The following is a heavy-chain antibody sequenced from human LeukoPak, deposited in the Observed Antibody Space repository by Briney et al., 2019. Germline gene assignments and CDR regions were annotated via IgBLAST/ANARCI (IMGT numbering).Heavy chain of an antibody. D-gene: IGHD1-20*01. J-gene: IGHJ4*02. CDR1: GFTFSSYW. V-gene: IGHV3-74*01. CDR3: ARDLNWTLDY. Sequence: GGSLRLSCAASGFTFSSYWMNWVRQAPGKGLVWVSRIASDGSSTTYADSVKGRFSTSRDNAKNTLYLQMNSLRAEDTAVYYCARDLNWTLDYWGQGTLVTVSS. CDR2: IASDGSST.